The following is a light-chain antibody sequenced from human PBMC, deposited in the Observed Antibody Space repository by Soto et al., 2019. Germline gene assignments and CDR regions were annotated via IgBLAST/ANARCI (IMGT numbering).Light chain of an antibody. CDR3: CSYAGDYMFV. CDR1: SSDVGGYNY. V-gene: IGLV2-11*01. Sequence: QSALTQPRSVSGSPGQSVTISCTGTSSDVGGYNYVSWYQQHPGKAPKLMIYDVGKRPSGVPDRFSGSKSDNTASLTISGLQAEDEADYYCCSYAGDYMFVFGTGTKVTVL. CDR2: DVG. J-gene: IGLJ1*01.